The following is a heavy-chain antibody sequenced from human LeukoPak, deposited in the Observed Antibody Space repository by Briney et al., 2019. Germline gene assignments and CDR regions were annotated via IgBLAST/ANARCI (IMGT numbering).Heavy chain of an antibody. V-gene: IGHV7-4-1*02. J-gene: IGHJ4*02. CDR2: INTNTGNP. CDR1: GYTFTGYY. Sequence: ASVKVSCKASGYTFTGYYMHWVRQAPGQGLEWMGWINTNTGNPTYAQGFFTGRYVFSLDTSVNTAYLQITGLKADDTAVYYCGRDPKLGIRGYTYGYIDFWGQGTLVTVAS. CDR3: GRDPKLGIRGYTYGYIDF. D-gene: IGHD5-18*01.